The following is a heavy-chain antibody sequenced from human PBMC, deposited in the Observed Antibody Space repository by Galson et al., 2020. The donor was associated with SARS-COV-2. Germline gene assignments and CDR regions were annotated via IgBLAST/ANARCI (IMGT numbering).Heavy chain of an antibody. CDR2: INQRGSEI. Sequence: GESLKISCAASGFTFSSYWMSWVRQAPGKGLEWVANINQRGSEIYYVGSVKGRFTVSRDNAKNSLYLQMDSLRVEDTAVYYCARDKNYYGSGSYCWGQGTLVTVSS. J-gene: IGHJ4*02. CDR3: ARDKNYYGSGSYC. D-gene: IGHD3-10*01. CDR1: GFTFSSYW. V-gene: IGHV3-7*01.